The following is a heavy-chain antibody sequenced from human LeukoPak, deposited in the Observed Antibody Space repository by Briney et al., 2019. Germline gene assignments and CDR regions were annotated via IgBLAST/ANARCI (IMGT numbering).Heavy chain of an antibody. D-gene: IGHD1-26*01. V-gene: IGHV1-8*03. CDR2: MNPNSGNT. CDR3: ARGRPGIVGAGESFHYMDV. CDR1: GYTFTSYD. J-gene: IGHJ6*03. Sequence: ASVKVSCKASGYTFTSYDIDWVRQATGQGLEWMGWMNPNSGNTGYAQKFQGGVTITRNTSISTAYMELSSLRSEDTAVYYCARGRPGIVGAGESFHYMDVWGKGTTVTVSS.